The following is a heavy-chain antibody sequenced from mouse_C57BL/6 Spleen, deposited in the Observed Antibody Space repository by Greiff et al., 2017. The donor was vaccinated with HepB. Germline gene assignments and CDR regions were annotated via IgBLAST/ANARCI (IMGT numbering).Heavy chain of an antibody. CDR2: IYPGDGDT. Sequence: VQLQQSGAELVKPGASVKISCKASGYAFSSYWMNWVKQRPGKGLEWIGQIYPGDGDTNYNGKFKGKATLTADKSSSTAYMQLSSLTCEDSAVYFGARERAYGNYGGWFAYWGQGTLVTVSA. CDR3: ARERAYGNYGGWFAY. J-gene: IGHJ3*01. D-gene: IGHD2-1*01. CDR1: GYAFSSYW. V-gene: IGHV1-80*01.